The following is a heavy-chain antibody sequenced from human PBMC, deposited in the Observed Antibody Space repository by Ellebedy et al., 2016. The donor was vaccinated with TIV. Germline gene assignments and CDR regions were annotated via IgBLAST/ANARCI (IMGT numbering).Heavy chain of an antibody. CDR3: ARGLGWVAGLDY. V-gene: IGHV1-2*02. D-gene: IGHD6-19*01. Sequence: ASVKVSCXASGYTFTGYYMHWVRQAPGQGLEWMGWINPNSGGTNYAHKFQARVTMTRDTSISTAYMELSRLRSDDTAVYYCARGLGWVAGLDYWGQGTLVTVSS. J-gene: IGHJ4*02. CDR1: GYTFTGYY. CDR2: INPNSGGT.